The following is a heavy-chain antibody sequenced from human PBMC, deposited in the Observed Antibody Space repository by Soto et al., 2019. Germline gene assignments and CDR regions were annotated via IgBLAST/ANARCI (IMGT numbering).Heavy chain of an antibody. D-gene: IGHD6-6*01. J-gene: IGHJ4*02. V-gene: IGHV3-33*01. CDR2: IWSDGNKR. CDR3: VRGDSSSDEASDY. Sequence: QVQLVESGGGVVQPGRSLRLSCAASGFMFTNHGMHWVRQAPGKGLEWVAVIWSDGNKRYYADSVKGRFTVSRDTSKNTLYLHMNNLRADDTAVYFCVRGDSSSDEASDYWGQGTLVTVSS. CDR1: GFMFTNHG.